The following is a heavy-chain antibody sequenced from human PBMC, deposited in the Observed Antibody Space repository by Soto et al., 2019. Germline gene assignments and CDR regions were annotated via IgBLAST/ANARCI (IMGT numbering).Heavy chain of an antibody. CDR1: GGTFSSYT. CDR2: IIPILGIA. V-gene: IGHV1-69*02. J-gene: IGHJ6*03. CDR3: AGSPSYCSSTSCYQPHYYYYYMDV. D-gene: IGHD2-2*01. Sequence: QVQLVQSGAEVKKPGSSVKVSCKASGGTFSSYTISWVRQAPGQGLEWMGRIIPILGIANYAQKFQGRVTITADKSTSTAYMELSSLRSEDTAVYYCAGSPSYCSSTSCYQPHYYYYYMDVWGKGTTVTVSS.